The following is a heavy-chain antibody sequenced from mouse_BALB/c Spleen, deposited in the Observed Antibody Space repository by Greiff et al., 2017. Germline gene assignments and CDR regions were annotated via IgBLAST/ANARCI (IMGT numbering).Heavy chain of an antibody. CDR2: INPNNGGT. CDR3: ARGGYDGYYYFDY. J-gene: IGHJ2*01. D-gene: IGHD2-3*01. V-gene: IGHV1-18*01. Sequence: VQLQQSGPELVKPGASVKIPCKASGYTFTDYNMDWVKQSHGKSLEWIGDINPNNGGTIYNQKFKGKATLTVDKSSSTAYMELRSLTSEDTAVYYCARGGYDGYYYFDYWGQGTTLTVSS. CDR1: GYTFTDYN.